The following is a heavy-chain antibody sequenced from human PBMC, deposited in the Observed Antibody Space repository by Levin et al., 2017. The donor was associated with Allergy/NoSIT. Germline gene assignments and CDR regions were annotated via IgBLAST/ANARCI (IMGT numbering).Heavy chain of an antibody. Sequence: QSSETLSLTCAASGFTFSNYWMHWVRQAPGQGLVWVSRINSDGSSTSYADSVKGRFTISRDNAKDTLYLQMNSLRPEDTAVYYCAKGGTTLADYWGQGTLVTVSS. J-gene: IGHJ4*02. CDR1: GFTFSNYW. D-gene: IGHD1-14*01. CDR2: INSDGSST. V-gene: IGHV3-74*01. CDR3: AKGGTTLADY.